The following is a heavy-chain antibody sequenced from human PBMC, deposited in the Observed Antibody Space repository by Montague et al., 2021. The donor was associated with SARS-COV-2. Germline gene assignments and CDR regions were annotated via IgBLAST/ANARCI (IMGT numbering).Heavy chain of an antibody. V-gene: IGHV4-34*01. CDR2: ITYNGNT. D-gene: IGHD3-9*01. CDR1: GGSINDHY. J-gene: IGHJ2*01. Sequence: SETLSLTCTVYGGSINDHYRSWIRQSPGKGLEWIGDITYNGNTNYNPSLKSRVTLSADTSRNEFSLKLDSVTAADTAVYFCARRGYYAGAGYHWHLDLWGRGMLVTVSS. CDR3: ARRGYYAGAGYHWHLDL.